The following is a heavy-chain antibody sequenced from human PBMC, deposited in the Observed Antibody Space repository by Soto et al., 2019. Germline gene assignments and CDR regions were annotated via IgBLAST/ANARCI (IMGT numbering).Heavy chain of an antibody. CDR2: IYPGDSDT. V-gene: IGHV5-51*01. Sequence: GESLKISCTGSGYSFTSYWIGWVRQMPGKGLEWMGIIYPGDSDTRYSPSFQGQVTISADKSISTAYLQWSSLKASDTAMYYCASQEMATKNVDAFDIWGQGTMVTVS. CDR1: GYSFTSYW. CDR3: ASQEMATKNVDAFDI. J-gene: IGHJ3*02. D-gene: IGHD5-12*01.